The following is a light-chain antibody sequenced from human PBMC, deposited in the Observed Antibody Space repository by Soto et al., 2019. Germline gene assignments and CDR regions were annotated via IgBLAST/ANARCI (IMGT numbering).Light chain of an antibody. Sequence: QSALTQPASVSGSPGQSITISCNGTSSDIGGFNYVSWYQQHPGKAPKVMIYEVTKRPSGVPDRFSGSKSGNTASLTVSGLQAEDEANYFCSSYAGSPNFVLFGGGTKLTVL. CDR2: EVT. V-gene: IGLV2-8*01. J-gene: IGLJ2*01. CDR3: SSYAGSPNFVL. CDR1: SSDIGGFNY.